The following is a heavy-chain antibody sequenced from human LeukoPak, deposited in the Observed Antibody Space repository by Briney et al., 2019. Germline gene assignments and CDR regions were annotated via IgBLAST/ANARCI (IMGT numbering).Heavy chain of an antibody. V-gene: IGHV3-15*01. J-gene: IGHJ4*02. D-gene: IGHD6-13*01. CDR2: IKSKTDGGTR. Sequence: GGSLRLSCAASGFTFSNAWMSWVRQAPGKGLEWVGRIKSKTDGGTRDFAAPVKGRFTISRDDSKNTLYLQMNSLRTEDTAVYHCTAGTGHTDFDYWGQGTLVTVSS. CDR1: GFTFSNAW. CDR3: TAGTGHTDFDY.